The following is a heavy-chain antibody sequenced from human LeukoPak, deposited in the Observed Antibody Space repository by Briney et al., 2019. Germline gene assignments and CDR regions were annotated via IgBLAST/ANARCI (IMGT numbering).Heavy chain of an antibody. CDR2: IDYSGST. D-gene: IGHD3-9*01. Sequence: PSETLSLTCTVSSGSISSSGYYWGWIRQPPGKGLEWMGSIDYSGSTYYIPSLKSRLTISLDTSKNQFSLKLSSVTAADTAVYYCARDKGHFDVDYWGQGTLVTVSS. J-gene: IGHJ4*02. CDR1: SGSISSSGYY. V-gene: IGHV4-39*07. CDR3: ARDKGHFDVDY.